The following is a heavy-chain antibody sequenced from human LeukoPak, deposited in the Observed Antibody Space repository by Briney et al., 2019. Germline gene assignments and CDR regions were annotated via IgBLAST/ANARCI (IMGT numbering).Heavy chain of an antibody. Sequence: PGGSLRLSCAASGFTFSSYSMHWVRHAPGKGLEWVAFIRYDGSNKYYADSVKGRFTISRDNSKNTLYLQMNSLRAEDTAVYYCAKDLRVGYCSGGSCQRNYWGQGTLVTVSS. CDR3: AKDLRVGYCSGGSCQRNY. CDR2: IRYDGSNK. CDR1: GFTFSSYS. D-gene: IGHD2-15*01. V-gene: IGHV3-30*02. J-gene: IGHJ4*02.